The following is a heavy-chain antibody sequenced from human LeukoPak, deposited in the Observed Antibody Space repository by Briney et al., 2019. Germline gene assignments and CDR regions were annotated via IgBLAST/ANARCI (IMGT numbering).Heavy chain of an antibody. V-gene: IGHV4-61*02. CDR3: ARVDCSGGSCDS. J-gene: IGHJ5*01. CDR2: IYTSVST. Sequence: PSQTLSLTCTVSGGSISSGSYYWSWIRQPAGKGLEWIGRIYTSVSTNYNPSLKSRVTISVDTSKNQFSLKLSSVTAADTAVYYCARVDCSGGSCDSWGQGTLVTVSS. CDR1: GGSISSGSYY. D-gene: IGHD2-15*01.